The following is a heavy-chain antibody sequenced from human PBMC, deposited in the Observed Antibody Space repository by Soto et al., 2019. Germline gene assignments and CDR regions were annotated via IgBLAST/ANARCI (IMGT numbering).Heavy chain of an antibody. J-gene: IGHJ4*02. CDR3: AREGAQYYVPDY. D-gene: IGHD3-3*01. Sequence: QVQLVESGGGVVQPGRSLRLSCAASGFTFSSYGMHWVRQAPGKGLEWVAVIWYDGSKKYYADSVKGRFTTSRDNSKNALYLQMNSLRAEDTALYYCAREGAQYYVPDYWGQGTLVTVSS. CDR2: IWYDGSKK. V-gene: IGHV3-33*01. CDR1: GFTFSSYG.